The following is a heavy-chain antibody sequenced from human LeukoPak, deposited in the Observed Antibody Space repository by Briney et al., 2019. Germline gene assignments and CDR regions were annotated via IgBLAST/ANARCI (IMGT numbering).Heavy chain of an antibody. CDR3: VRIPNSANFPNWFDP. Sequence: PVGSLRLSCAASGFTFSSYTRNWVRQAPGKGLEWVSSISSSSTYIYYADSVKGRFTISRDNAKNSLYLQMNSLRAEDTSVYYCVRIPNSANFPNWFDPWGQGTLVTVSS. CDR2: ISSSSTYI. CDR1: GFTFSSYT. D-gene: IGHD2/OR15-2a*01. V-gene: IGHV3-21*01. J-gene: IGHJ5*02.